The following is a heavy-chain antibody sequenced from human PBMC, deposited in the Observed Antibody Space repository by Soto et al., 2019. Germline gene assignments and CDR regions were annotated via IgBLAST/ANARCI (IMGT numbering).Heavy chain of an antibody. CDR3: AKATGYSSGWYDY. CDR2: ISGSDGST. CDR1: GFTFSSHA. J-gene: IGHJ4*02. D-gene: IGHD6-19*01. Sequence: EVQLLESGGGLVRPGGSLRLTCAASGFTFSSHAMNWIRQAPGEGLEWISAISGSDGSTYYADSVKGRFTISRDNSKNTLFLQMNSLGAEDTAVYYCAKATGYSSGWYDYWGQGTLVTVSS. V-gene: IGHV3-23*01.